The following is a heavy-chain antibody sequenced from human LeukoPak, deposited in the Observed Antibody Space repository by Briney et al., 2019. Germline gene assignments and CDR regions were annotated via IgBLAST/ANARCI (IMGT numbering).Heavy chain of an antibody. CDR2: IGSKAYGGTT. Sequence: GGSLRLSCTASGFTFGDYAMSWVRQAPGKGLEWVGFIGSKAYGGTTEYAASVKGRFTISRDDSKSIAYLQMNSLKTEDTAVYYCTRGDSSGWYGGYYFDYWGQGTLVTVSS. D-gene: IGHD6-19*01. CDR1: GFTFGDYA. V-gene: IGHV3-49*04. CDR3: TRGDSSGWYGGYYFDY. J-gene: IGHJ4*02.